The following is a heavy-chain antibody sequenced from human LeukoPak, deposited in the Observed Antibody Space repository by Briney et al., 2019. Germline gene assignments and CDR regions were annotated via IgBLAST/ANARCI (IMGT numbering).Heavy chain of an antibody. CDR1: GGTFSSYA. CDR2: IIPIFGTA. D-gene: IGHD3-22*01. J-gene: IGHJ4*02. CDR3: ARDFQQVIYYYDSSGYSY. V-gene: IGHV1-69*05. Sequence: SVKVSCKASGGTFSSYAISWVRQAPGQGLEWMGGIIPIFGTANYAQKFQGRVTITTDESTSTAYMELSSLRSEDTAVYYCARDFQQVIYYYDSSGYSYWGQGTLVTVSS.